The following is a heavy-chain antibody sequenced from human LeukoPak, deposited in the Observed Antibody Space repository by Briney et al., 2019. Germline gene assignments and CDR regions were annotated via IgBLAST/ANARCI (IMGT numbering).Heavy chain of an antibody. J-gene: IGHJ4*02. Sequence: PGGSLRLTCTASGFSFSGHWMHWARQLPGKGLVWVSRISPTGSTTSYADSVKGRFTISRDNSKNSLYLQMNSLRTEDTALYYCAKGPGREGYFDYWGQGTLVTVSS. CDR2: ISPTGSTT. CDR1: GFSFSGHW. D-gene: IGHD3-10*01. V-gene: IGHV3-74*01. CDR3: AKGPGREGYFDY.